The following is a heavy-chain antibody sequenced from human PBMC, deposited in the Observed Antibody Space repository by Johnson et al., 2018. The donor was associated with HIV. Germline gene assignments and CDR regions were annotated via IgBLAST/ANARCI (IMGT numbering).Heavy chain of an antibody. CDR2: ISYDGSNK. V-gene: IGHV3-30*04. CDR1: GFTFSSYA. J-gene: IGHJ3*02. D-gene: IGHD6-13*01. CDR3: ARDHSSSGTPGDAVEI. Sequence: QVQLVESGGGVVQPGRSLRLSCAASGFTFSSYAMHWVRQAPGKGLEWVAVISYDGSNKYYADSVKGRFTISRDNSKNTLYLQMNSLRAEDTAVYYCARDHSSSGTPGDAVEIWGQGTMVTVSS.